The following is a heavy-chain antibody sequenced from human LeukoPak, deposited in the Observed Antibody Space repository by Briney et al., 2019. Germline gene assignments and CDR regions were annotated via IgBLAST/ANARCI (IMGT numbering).Heavy chain of an antibody. V-gene: IGHV3-33*01. J-gene: IGHJ4*02. Sequence: GGSLRLSCAASGFTFSSYGMHWVRQAPGKGLEWVAVIWYDGSNKYYADSVRGRFTISRDNSKNTLYLQMNSLRAEDTAVYYCAREGASYYDTLTGYYRYWGQGTLVTVSS. CDR2: IWYDGSNK. CDR1: GFTFSSYG. D-gene: IGHD3-9*01. CDR3: AREGASYYDTLTGYYRY.